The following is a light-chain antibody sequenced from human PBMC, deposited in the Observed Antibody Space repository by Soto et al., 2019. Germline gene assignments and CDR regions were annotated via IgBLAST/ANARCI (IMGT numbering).Light chain of an antibody. Sequence: AIRMTQSPSSLSASTGDRVTITCRASQGISSYLAWYQQKPGKAPKLLIYAASTLQSGVPSRFSGSGSGTDFTLTISCLQSEDFSTYYGTPYISNPLTFGGVTKVDIK. J-gene: IGKJ4*01. CDR3: TPYISNPLT. V-gene: IGKV1-8*01. CDR1: QGISSY. CDR2: AAS.